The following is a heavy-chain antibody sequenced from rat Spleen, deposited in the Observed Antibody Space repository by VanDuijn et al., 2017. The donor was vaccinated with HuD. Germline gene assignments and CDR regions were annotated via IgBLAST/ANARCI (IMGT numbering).Heavy chain of an antibody. D-gene: IGHD1-9*01. CDR1: GFTFSDYG. Sequence: EVQLVESGGGLVQPGRSLKLSCAASGFTFSDYGVAWVRQAPGKGLEWVASITNTGGSTYYPDSVKGRFTISRDNAKSTLSLQMDSLRSEDTATYYCERRHYGYTDYFDYWGQGVMVTVSS. CDR2: ITNTGGST. CDR3: ERRHYGYTDYFDY. J-gene: IGHJ2*01. V-gene: IGHV5-29*01.